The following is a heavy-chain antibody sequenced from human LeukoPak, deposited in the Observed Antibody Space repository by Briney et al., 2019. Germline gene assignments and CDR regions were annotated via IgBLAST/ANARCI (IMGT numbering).Heavy chain of an antibody. V-gene: IGHV4-59*08. CDR1: GGSISSYY. CDR2: IYYSGST. CDR3: ARLAVGLNDAFDI. Sequence: SETLSLTCTVSGGSISSYYWSWIRQPPGKGLEWIGYIYYSGSTNYNPSLKSRVTISVDTSKNQFSLKLSSVTAADTAVYYRARLAVGLNDAFDIWGQGTMVTVSS. D-gene: IGHD6-19*01. J-gene: IGHJ3*02.